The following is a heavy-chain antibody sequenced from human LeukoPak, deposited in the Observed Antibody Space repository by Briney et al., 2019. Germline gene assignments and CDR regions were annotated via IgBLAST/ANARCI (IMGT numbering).Heavy chain of an antibody. CDR2: ISTNGGST. CDR1: GFSFSNFG. D-gene: IGHD3-10*01. V-gene: IGHV3-64*01. Sequence: GRSLRLSCAASGFSFSNFGMHWVRQAPGKGLEYVSAISTNGGSTYYANSVKGRFTISRDDPKNTLDLQMGSLRPEDMAVYYCARGFRYYGSGIDYWGQGTLVTVSS. J-gene: IGHJ4*02. CDR3: ARGFRYYGSGIDY.